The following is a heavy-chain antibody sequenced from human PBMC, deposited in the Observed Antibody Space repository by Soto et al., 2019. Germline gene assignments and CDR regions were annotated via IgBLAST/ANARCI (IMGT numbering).Heavy chain of an antibody. CDR1: GGTFSSYT. D-gene: IGHD4-17*01. V-gene: IGHV1-69*02. CDR3: ARGLRAVTPPDSWFDP. CDR2: IIPILGIA. Sequence: QVQLVQSGAEVKKPGSSVKVSCKASGGTFSSYTISWVRQAPGQGLEWMGRIIPILGIANYAQKFQGRVTITADKSTSTADMELSSLRSEEPAVYYCARGLRAVTPPDSWFDPWGQGTLVTVSS. J-gene: IGHJ5*02.